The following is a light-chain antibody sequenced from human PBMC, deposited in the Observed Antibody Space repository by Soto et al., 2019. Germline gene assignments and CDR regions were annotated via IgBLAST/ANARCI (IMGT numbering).Light chain of an antibody. V-gene: IGLV1-51*02. CDR2: ENN. CDR3: GTWDSSLSGGV. CDR1: SSNIGNNY. Sequence: QSVLTQPPSVSAAPGQMVTISCSGSSSNIGNNYVSWYQQLPGTAPKLLIYENNKRPSGIPDRFSGSKSGTSATLGITGLQTGDEADYYCGTWDSSLSGGVFGGGTKLTVL. J-gene: IGLJ3*02.